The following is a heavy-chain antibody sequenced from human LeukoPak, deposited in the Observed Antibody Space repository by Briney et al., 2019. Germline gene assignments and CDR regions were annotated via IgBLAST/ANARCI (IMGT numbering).Heavy chain of an antibody. CDR1: GYSISSGYY. Sequence: SETLSLTCAVSGYSISSGYYWGWIRQPPGKGLEWIGSIYYSGSTYYNPSLKSRVTISVDTSKNQFSLKLSSVTAADTAVYYCARHYSSSWYTISQYFQHWGQGTLVTVSS. CDR2: IYYSGST. V-gene: IGHV4-38-2*01. CDR3: ARHYSSSWYTISQYFQH. D-gene: IGHD6-13*01. J-gene: IGHJ1*01.